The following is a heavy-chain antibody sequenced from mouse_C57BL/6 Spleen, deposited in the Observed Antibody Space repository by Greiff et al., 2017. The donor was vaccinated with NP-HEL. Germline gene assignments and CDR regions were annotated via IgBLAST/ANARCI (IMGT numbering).Heavy chain of an antibody. J-gene: IGHJ4*01. CDR3: AKGLYGKGIY. D-gene: IGHD1-1*01. V-gene: IGHV5-17*01. CDR2: ISSGSSTI. CDR1: GFTFSDYG. Sequence: EVKLVESGGGLVKPGGSLKLSCAASGFTFSDYGMHWVRQAPEKGLEWVAYISSGSSTIYYADTVKGRFTISRDNAKNTLFLQMTSLRSEDTAMYYCAKGLYGKGIYWGQGTSVTVSS.